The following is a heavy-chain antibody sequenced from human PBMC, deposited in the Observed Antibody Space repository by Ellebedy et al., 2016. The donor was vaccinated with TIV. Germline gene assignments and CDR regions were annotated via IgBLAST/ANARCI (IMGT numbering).Heavy chain of an antibody. J-gene: IGHJ3*02. CDR2: INSDGSDT. Sequence: GESLKISCAASGFIFSGSWMHWVRQAPGKGLGWVSRINSDGSDTAYAGSVRGRFTISRDNAKNTLYLQMNSLRAEDTAVYYCAAVQYWEAVFDMWGQGTMVTVSS. CDR1: GFIFSGSW. D-gene: IGHD2-8*02. V-gene: IGHV3-74*01. CDR3: AAVQYWEAVFDM.